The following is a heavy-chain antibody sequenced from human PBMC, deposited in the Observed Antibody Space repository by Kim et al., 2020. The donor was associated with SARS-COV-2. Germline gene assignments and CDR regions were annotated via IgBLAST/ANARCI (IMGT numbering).Heavy chain of an antibody. J-gene: IGHJ6*02. V-gene: IGHV3-30*01. D-gene: IGHD6-25*01. Sequence: SVQGQFPNSRDNSKNTLYLQMNSLRAEDTAVYYCARDFRLSLTYGMDVWGQGTTVTVSS. CDR3: ARDFRLSLTYGMDV.